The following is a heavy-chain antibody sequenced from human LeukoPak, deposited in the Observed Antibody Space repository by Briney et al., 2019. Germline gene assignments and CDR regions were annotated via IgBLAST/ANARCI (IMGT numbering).Heavy chain of an antibody. V-gene: IGHV3-23*01. D-gene: IGHD3-3*01. Sequence: GGSLRLSCVASGFSLSSHAMSWVRQAPGKGLEWVSAISGSGGSTYYADSVKGRVTISRDNSKNTLYLQMNSLRAEDTAVYYCAKSAAGVWSGYYYWLDPWGQGTLVTVSS. J-gene: IGHJ5*02. CDR2: ISGSGGST. CDR1: GFSLSSHA. CDR3: AKSAAGVWSGYYYWLDP.